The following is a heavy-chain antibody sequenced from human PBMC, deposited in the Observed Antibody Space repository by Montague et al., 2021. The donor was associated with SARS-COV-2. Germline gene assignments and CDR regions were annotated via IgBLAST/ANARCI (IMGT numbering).Heavy chain of an antibody. CDR1: GGSISSYY. CDR3: ARHVTFGGVVVALDY. D-gene: IGHD3-16*02. CDR2: IYHNGST. Sequence: SETLSLTCTVSGGSISSYYWTWIRQPPGKGLESIGYIYHNGSTKYNPSLKSRVTISVDTSKNQFSLKVTSVTAADTAVYYCARHVTFGGVVVALDYWGQGHLVSVSS. J-gene: IGHJ4*02. V-gene: IGHV4-59*08.